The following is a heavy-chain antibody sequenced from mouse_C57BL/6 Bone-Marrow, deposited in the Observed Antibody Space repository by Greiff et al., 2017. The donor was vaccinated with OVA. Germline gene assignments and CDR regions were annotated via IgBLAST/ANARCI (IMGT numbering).Heavy chain of an antibody. CDR3: ARVYYYGLYWYFDV. D-gene: IGHD1-1*01. CDR1: GYTFTSYW. CDR2: IHPNSGST. J-gene: IGHJ1*03. V-gene: IGHV1-64*01. Sequence: VQLQQPGAELVKPGASVKLSCKASGYTFTSYWMHWVKQRPGQGLEWIGMIHPNSGSTNYNEKFKSKATLTADKSSSTAYMQLSSLTSEDSAVYFCARVYYYGLYWYFDVWGTGTTVTVSS.